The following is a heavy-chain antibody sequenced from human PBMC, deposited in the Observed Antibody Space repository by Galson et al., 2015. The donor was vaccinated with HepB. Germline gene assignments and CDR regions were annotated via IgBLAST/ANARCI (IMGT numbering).Heavy chain of an antibody. J-gene: IGHJ6*02. CDR2: INPNSGGT. Sequence: SVKVSCKASGYAFTGYYMHWVRQAPGQGLEWMGRINPNSGGTNYAQKFQGRVTMTRDTSISTAYMELSRLRSDDTVVYYCARGGYNTDYGMDVWGQGTTVTVSS. D-gene: IGHD5-12*01. CDR3: ARGGYNTDYGMDV. CDR1: GYAFTGYY. V-gene: IGHV1-2*05.